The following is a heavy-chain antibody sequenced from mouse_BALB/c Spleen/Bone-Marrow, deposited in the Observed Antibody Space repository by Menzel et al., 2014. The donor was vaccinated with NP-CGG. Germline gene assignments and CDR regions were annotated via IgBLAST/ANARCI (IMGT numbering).Heavy chain of an antibody. V-gene: IGHV5-6-3*01. Sequence: EVMLVESGGGLVQPGGSLKLSCAASGFTFXSYGMSWVRQTPDKRLESVATINSNGGSTYYPDSVKGRFTISRDNAKNTLYLQMSSLKSEDTAMYYCARPYGNWYFDVWGAGTTVPVSS. CDR2: INSNGGST. CDR1: GFTFXSYG. J-gene: IGHJ1*01. D-gene: IGHD2-1*01. CDR3: ARPYGNWYFDV.